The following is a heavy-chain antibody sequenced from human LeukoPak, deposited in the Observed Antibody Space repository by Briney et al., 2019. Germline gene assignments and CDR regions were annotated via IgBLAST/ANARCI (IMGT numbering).Heavy chain of an antibody. CDR1: GGPISSYY. CDR2: IYTSGST. J-gene: IGHJ6*03. Sequence: SETLSLTCTVSGGPISSYYWSWIRQPPGKGLEWIGYIYTSGSTNYNPSLKSRVTISVDTSKNQFSLKLSSVTAADTAVYYCARHWELLEGDYYYYMDVWGKGTTVTVSS. CDR3: ARHWELLEGDYYYYMDV. D-gene: IGHD1-26*01. V-gene: IGHV4-4*09.